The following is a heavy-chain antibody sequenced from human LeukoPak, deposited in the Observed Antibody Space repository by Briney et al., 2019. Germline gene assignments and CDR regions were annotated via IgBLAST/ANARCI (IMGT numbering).Heavy chain of an antibody. J-gene: IGHJ4*02. CDR3: ARGGQWPFDY. V-gene: IGHV1-18*04. Sequence: ASVKVSCKASGYRFTDYHMHWLRQAPGEGLEWMGWISAYNGNTNYAQKRQGRVTMTTDTSTSTAYMELRSLRSDDTAVYYCARGGQWPFDYWGQGTLVTVSS. CDR1: GYRFTDYH. CDR2: ISAYNGNT. D-gene: IGHD6-19*01.